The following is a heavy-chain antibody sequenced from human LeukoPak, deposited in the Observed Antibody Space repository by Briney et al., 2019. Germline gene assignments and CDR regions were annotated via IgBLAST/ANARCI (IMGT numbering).Heavy chain of an antibody. D-gene: IGHD6-19*01. Sequence: SETLSLTCTVSGGSLNNSTYYWGWIRQPPGKGLEWIGSIYYSGSTYYNPSLKSRVTISVEMSKNQFSLKLSSVTAADTAVYYCARDHGSGWTWAYDYWGQGTLVTVSS. V-gene: IGHV4-39*07. CDR3: ARDHGSGWTWAYDY. CDR1: GGSLNNSTYY. J-gene: IGHJ4*02. CDR2: IYYSGST.